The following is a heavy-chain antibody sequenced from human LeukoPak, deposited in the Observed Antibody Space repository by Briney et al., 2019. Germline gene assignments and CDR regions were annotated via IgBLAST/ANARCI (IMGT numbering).Heavy chain of an antibody. Sequence: GGSLRLSCAASGFTFSDYYMSWIRQAPGKGLEWVSYISSSGSTIYYADSVKGRFTISRDNAKNSLYLQMNSLRAEDTAVYYCARDLIEQQLVQTFDCWGQGTLVTVSS. J-gene: IGHJ4*02. CDR3: ARDLIEQQLVQTFDC. D-gene: IGHD6-13*01. CDR1: GFTFSDYY. V-gene: IGHV3-11*01. CDR2: ISSSGSTI.